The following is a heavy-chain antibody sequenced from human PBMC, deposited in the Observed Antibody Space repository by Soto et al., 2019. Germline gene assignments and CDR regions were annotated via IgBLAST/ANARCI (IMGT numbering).Heavy chain of an antibody. J-gene: IGHJ3*02. V-gene: IGHV4-59*08. Sequence: SETLSLTCTVSGGSISSYYWSWIRQPPGKGLEWIGYIYYSGSTNYNPSLKSRVTISVDTSKNQFSLKLSSVTAADTAVYYCARRPLWFGELHAFDIWGQGTMVTVSS. D-gene: IGHD3-10*01. CDR1: GGSISSYY. CDR3: ARRPLWFGELHAFDI. CDR2: IYYSGST.